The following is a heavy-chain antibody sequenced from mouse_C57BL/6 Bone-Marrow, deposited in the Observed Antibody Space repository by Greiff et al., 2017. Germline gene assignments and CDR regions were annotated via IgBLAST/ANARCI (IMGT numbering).Heavy chain of an antibody. CDR3: ARYYGSSGAWFAY. CDR2: IYPGSGST. J-gene: IGHJ3*01. CDR1: GYTFTSYW. D-gene: IGHD1-1*01. V-gene: IGHV1-55*01. Sequence: VQLQQSGAELVKPGASVKMSCKASGYTFTSYWITWVKQRPGQGLEWIGDIYPGSGSTNYNEKFKSKATLTVDTSSSTAYMQLSSLTSEDSAVYYCARYYGSSGAWFAYWGQGTLVTVSA.